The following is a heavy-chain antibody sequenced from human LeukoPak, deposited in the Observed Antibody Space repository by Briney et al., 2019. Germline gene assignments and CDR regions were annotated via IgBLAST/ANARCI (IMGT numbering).Heavy chain of an antibody. CDR3: AKDSESYINWFDP. J-gene: IGHJ5*02. D-gene: IGHD1-26*01. V-gene: IGHV3-30*02. Sequence: GGSLRLSCAASGFTFSSYGMHWVRQAPGKGLEWVAFIRYYGSNKYYADSVKGRFTISRDNSKNTLYLQMNSLKAHDTSLYYCAKDSESYINWFDPWGQGTLVTVSS. CDR1: GFTFSSYG. CDR2: IRYYGSNK.